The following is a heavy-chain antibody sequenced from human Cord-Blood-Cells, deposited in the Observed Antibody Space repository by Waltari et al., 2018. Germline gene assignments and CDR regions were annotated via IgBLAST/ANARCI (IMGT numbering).Heavy chain of an antibody. Sequence: QVQLVQSGAEVKKPGASVKVSCKASGYTFTSYAMHWVRQAPGQRLEWMGWINAGNGNTKYSQKFQGRVTITRDTSASTAYMELSSLRSEDTAVYYCAKDRDGYNYLDCWGQGTLVTVSS. J-gene: IGHJ4*02. CDR3: AKDRDGYNYLDC. CDR2: INAGNGNT. D-gene: IGHD5-12*01. CDR1: GYTFTSYA. V-gene: IGHV1-3*01.